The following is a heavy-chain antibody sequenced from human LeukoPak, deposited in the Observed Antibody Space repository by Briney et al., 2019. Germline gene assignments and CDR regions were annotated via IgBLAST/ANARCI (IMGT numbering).Heavy chain of an antibody. J-gene: IGHJ4*02. CDR1: SGSFSGYY. CDR3: ARGRGSYPFDY. Sequence: PSETLSLTCAVYSGSFSGYYWSWIRQPPGKGLEWIGEINHSGSTNYNPSLKSRVTTSVDTSKNQFSLKLSSVTAADTAVYYCARGRGSYPFDYWGQGTLVTVSS. V-gene: IGHV4-34*01. D-gene: IGHD1-26*01. CDR2: INHSGST.